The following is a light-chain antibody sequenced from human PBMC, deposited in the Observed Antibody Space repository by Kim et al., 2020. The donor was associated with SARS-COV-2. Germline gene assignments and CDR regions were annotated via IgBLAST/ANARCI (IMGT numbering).Light chain of an antibody. Sequence: SPGDRATLSCMASQSVSSYLAWYQQKPGQAPRLLIYDASNRATGIPARFSGSGSGTDFTLTISSLEPEDFAVYYCQQSSNWPPGYTFGQGTKLEI. CDR1: QSVSSY. V-gene: IGKV3-11*01. CDR2: DAS. CDR3: QQSSNWPPGYT. J-gene: IGKJ2*01.